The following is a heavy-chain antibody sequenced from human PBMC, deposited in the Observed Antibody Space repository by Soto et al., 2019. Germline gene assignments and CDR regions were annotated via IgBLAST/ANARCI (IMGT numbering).Heavy chain of an antibody. CDR3: ARNRITIFGVARPFDY. J-gene: IGHJ4*02. V-gene: IGHV4-31*03. CDR2: IYYSGST. CDR1: GGSISIGGYC. D-gene: IGHD3-3*01. Sequence: SETLSLTCTFSGGSISIGGYCWSWIRQHPGKGLEWIGYIYYSGSTYYNPSLKSRVTISVDTSKNQFSLKLSSVTAADTAVYYCARNRITIFGVARPFDYWGQGTMVTVSS.